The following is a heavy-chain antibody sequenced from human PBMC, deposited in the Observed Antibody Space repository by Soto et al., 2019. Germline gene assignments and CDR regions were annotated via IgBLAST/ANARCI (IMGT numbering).Heavy chain of an antibody. CDR2: IYYSGST. D-gene: IGHD3-22*01. CDR3: ARFLGGSSGPGNWFDP. CDR1: GGSVSSGSYY. Sequence: KTSETLSLTCTVSGGSVSSGSYYWSWIRQPPGKGLEWIGYIYYSGSTNYNPSLKSRVTISVDTSKNQFSLKLSSVTAADTAVYCCARFLGGSSGPGNWFDPWGQGTLVTVSS. J-gene: IGHJ5*02. V-gene: IGHV4-61*01.